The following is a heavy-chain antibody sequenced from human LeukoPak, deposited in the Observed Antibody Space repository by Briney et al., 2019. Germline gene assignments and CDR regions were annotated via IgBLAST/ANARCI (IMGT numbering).Heavy chain of an antibody. D-gene: IGHD3-3*01. CDR1: GYSISSDYY. CDR2: IYHSGNT. J-gene: IGHJ4*02. V-gene: IGHV4-38-2*01. Sequence: SETLSLTCAVSGYSISSDYYWAWIRQPPGKGLEWIGSIYHSGNTYYNPSLKGRVTISVDTSKNQFSLKLSSVTAADTAVYYCARNVRDYYFWSAYYYWGQGTLVTVSS. CDR3: ARNVRDYYFWSAYYY.